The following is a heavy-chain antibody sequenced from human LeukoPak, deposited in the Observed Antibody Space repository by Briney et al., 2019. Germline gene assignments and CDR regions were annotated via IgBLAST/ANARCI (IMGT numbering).Heavy chain of an antibody. CDR3: ARGVEPLAANTLAY. D-gene: IGHD1-14*01. V-gene: IGHV3-53*01. J-gene: IGHJ4*02. CDR2: LYSDGNT. Sequence: GGSLRLSCAASGFTFGSYSMEWVRQAPGKGLEWVSVLYSDGNTKYADSVQGRFTISRDNSKNTLYLEMNSLSPDDTAVYYCARGVEPLAANTLAYWGQGTLVTVSS. CDR1: GFTFGSYS.